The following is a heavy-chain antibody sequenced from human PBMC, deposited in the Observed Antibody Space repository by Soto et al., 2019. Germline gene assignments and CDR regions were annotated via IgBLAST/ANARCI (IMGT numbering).Heavy chain of an antibody. Sequence: QVQLVQSGAEVKKPGASVKVSCKASGYTFTSYAMHWVRQAPGQRLEWMGWINAGNGNTKYSQKFQGRVTITRDTSASTAYMELSSLRSEDTAVYYCARVQLAYYGMDVWGQGTTFTVSS. J-gene: IGHJ6*02. D-gene: IGHD6-6*01. CDR1: GYTFTSYA. CDR3: ARVQLAYYGMDV. V-gene: IGHV1-3*01. CDR2: INAGNGNT.